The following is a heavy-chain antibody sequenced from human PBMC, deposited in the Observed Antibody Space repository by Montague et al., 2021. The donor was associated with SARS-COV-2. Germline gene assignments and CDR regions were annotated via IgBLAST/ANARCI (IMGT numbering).Heavy chain of an antibody. V-gene: IGHV4-39*01. Sequence: SETLSLTCTVSGGSISSGTYYWGWVRQPPGKGLEWIGTINYSGKTYYNPSLQSRVTISVDTSKNQFSLKVTTVTAADTAVYYCARRAQWQLSWFFDLWGLGTLVTVSS. CDR2: INYSGKT. J-gene: IGHJ2*01. CDR1: GGSISSGTYY. CDR3: ARRAQWQLSWFFDL. D-gene: IGHD6-19*01.